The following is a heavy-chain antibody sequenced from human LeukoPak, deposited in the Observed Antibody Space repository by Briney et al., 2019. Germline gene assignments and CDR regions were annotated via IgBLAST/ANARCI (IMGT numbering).Heavy chain of an antibody. CDR3: AKGGTRGVYYFDY. D-gene: IGHD3-10*01. CDR2: ISGSGGST. J-gene: IGHJ4*02. V-gene: IGHV3-23*01. Sequence: GGYLRLSCAASGFTFSSYAMRWVRQAPGKGLEWGSAISGSGGSTYYADSVKGRFTISRDNSKNTLYLQMNSLRAEDTAVYYCAKGGTRGVYYFDYWGQGTLVTVSS. CDR1: GFTFSSYA.